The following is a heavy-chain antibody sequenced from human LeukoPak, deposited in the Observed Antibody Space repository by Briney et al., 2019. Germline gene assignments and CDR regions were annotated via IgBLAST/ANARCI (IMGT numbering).Heavy chain of an antibody. Sequence: KPSETLSLTCAVYGGSFSGYYWSWIRQPPGKGLEWIGEINHSGSTNYNPSLKSRVTISVDTSKNQFSLKLSSVTAADTAVYYCARTETYYYGSGSYRDYWGQGTLVTVSS. CDR2: INHSGST. CDR1: GGSFSGYY. J-gene: IGHJ4*02. V-gene: IGHV4-34*01. CDR3: ARTETYYYGSGSYRDY. D-gene: IGHD3-10*01.